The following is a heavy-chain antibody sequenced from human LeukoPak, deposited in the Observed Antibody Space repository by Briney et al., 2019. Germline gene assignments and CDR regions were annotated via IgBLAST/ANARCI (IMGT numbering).Heavy chain of an antibody. D-gene: IGHD6-6*01. CDR2: INPNSGDT. CDR1: GYTFTGYY. Sequence: ASVKVSCKASGYTFTGYYMHWVRQAPGQGLEWMGWINPNSGDTNYAQKFQGRVTMTRDTSISTAYMELSRLRSDDTALYYCARTYSSSSWLDYWGQGTLVTVSS. V-gene: IGHV1-2*02. J-gene: IGHJ4*02. CDR3: ARTYSSSSWLDY.